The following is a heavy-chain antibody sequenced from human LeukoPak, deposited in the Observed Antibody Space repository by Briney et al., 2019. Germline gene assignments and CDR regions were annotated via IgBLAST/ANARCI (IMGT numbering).Heavy chain of an antibody. CDR3: AKTPGTTRTFDY. D-gene: IGHD4-17*01. CDR1: GFTFSSYS. V-gene: IGHV3-21*04. CDR2: ISSSSSYI. J-gene: IGHJ4*02. Sequence: GGSLRLSCAASGFTFSSYSMNWVRQAPGKGLEWVSSISSSSSYIYYADSVKGRFTISRDNSKNTLYLQMNSLRAEDTAVYYCAKTPGTTRTFDYWGQGTLVTVSS.